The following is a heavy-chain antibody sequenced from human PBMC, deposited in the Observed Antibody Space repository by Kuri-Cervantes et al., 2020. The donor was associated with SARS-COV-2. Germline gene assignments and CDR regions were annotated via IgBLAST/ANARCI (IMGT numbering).Heavy chain of an antibody. CDR3: AMTPRFEYYYGMDV. V-gene: IGHV4-34*01. D-gene: IGHD2-15*01. CDR1: GGSFSGYY. J-gene: IGHJ6*02. CDR2: INHSGST. Sequence: GSLRLSCAVYGGSFSGYYWSWIRQPPGKGLEWIGEINHSGSTNYNPSLKSRVTISVDTSKNQFSLKLSSVTAADTAVYYCAMTPRFEYYYGMDVWGQGTTVTVSS.